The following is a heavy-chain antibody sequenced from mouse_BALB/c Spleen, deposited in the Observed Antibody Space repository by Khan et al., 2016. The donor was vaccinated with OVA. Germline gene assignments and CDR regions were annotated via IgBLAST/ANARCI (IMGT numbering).Heavy chain of an antibody. Sequence: QVQLKQSGPGLAAPSQSLSTTCTISGFSLTTYGVHWVRQPPGKGLEWLAVIWSDGNTNYNSALKSRLTITKDNSQSQVFLKMNSLQTDDTAIDFCARQPYYHYNILDYWGQGTSGTVSS. V-gene: IGHV2-6-1*01. J-gene: IGHJ4*01. CDR1: GFSLTTYG. D-gene: IGHD2-4*01. CDR2: IWSDGNT. CDR3: ARQPYYHYNILDY.